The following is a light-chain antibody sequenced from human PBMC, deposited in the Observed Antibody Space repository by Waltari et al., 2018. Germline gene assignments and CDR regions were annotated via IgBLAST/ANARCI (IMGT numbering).Light chain of an antibody. CDR1: YSNIGAYDS. CDR3: CSYAGRYTVL. CDR2: DVN. Sequence: QSALTQPRSVSGSPGQSVTISCTGTYSNIGAYDSVSWYQQHPGKAPKVMIHDVNIRPSGVPDRFSGSKSGNTASLTISGLQAEDEADYYCCSYAGRYTVLFGGGTKLTVL. V-gene: IGLV2-11*01. J-gene: IGLJ2*01.